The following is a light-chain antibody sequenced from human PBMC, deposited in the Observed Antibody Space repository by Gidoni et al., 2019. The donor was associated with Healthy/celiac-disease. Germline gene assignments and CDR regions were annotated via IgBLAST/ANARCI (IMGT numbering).Light chain of an antibody. Sequence: IQITQSPSSLSASVGDRVIITCRASQSSSSYLNWYQQKPGKAPKLLIYAASSLQSGVPSRFSGSGSSADFTLTISSLQPEDVATYYCQQSYSTPFVTFGHGTKVDIK. V-gene: IGKV1-39*01. CDR2: AAS. CDR3: QQSYSTPFVT. J-gene: IGKJ3*01. CDR1: QSSSSY.